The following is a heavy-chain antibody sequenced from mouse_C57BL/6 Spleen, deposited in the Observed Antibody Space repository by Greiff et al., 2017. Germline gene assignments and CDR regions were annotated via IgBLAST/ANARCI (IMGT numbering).Heavy chain of an antibody. D-gene: IGHD2-3*01. V-gene: IGHV6-6*01. J-gene: IGHJ2*01. CDR1: GFTFSDAW. CDR2: IRNKANNHAT. Sequence: DVKLQESGGGLVHPGGSMKLSCAASGFTFSDAWMDWVRQSPEKGLEWVAEIRNKANNHATYYAESVKGRFTISRDDSKSSVYLQMNSLRAEDTGIYYCTRLYDGYYGYYFDYWGQGTTLTVSS. CDR3: TRLYDGYYGYYFDY.